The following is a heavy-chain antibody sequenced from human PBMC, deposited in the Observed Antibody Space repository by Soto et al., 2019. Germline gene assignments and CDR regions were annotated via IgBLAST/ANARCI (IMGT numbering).Heavy chain of an antibody. V-gene: IGHV1-69*06. D-gene: IGHD4-4*01. J-gene: IGHJ6*04. Sequence: SSVKVSCKASGGTFSSYAISWVRQAPGQGLEWMGGIIPIFGTANYAQKFQGRVTITADKSTSTAYMELSSLRSEDTAVYYCASFDYINYVFHHYPYGMDVSCKALKVTVS. CDR2: IIPIFGTA. CDR3: ASFDYINYVFHHYPYGMDV. CDR1: GGTFSSYA.